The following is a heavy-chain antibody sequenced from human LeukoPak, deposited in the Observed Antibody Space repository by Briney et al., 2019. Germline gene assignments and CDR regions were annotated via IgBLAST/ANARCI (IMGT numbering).Heavy chain of an antibody. J-gene: IGHJ4*02. V-gene: IGHV6-1*01. CDR1: GDSVSSNSAA. CDR2: TYYRSRWYN. CDR3: VRSADGTLDY. Sequence: SQTLSLTCAISGDSVSSNSAAWNWIRQSPSRGLEWLGRTYYRSRWYNDYAVSVKSRITVNPDTSKNQFSLHLNSVTPDDTAVYYCVRSADGTLDYWGQGTLVTVSS. D-gene: IGHD6-13*01.